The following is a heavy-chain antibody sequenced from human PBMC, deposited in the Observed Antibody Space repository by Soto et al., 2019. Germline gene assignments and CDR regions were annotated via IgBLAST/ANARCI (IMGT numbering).Heavy chain of an antibody. CDR3: ARDKSIAAALYNGFDP. CDR2: ISGSSGST. Sequence: GGSLRLSCAASGFTFSTYAMNWVRQAPGKGLEWVSGISGSSGSTYYADSVKGRFTINPDTSKNQFSLQLNSVTPEDTAVYYCARDKSIAAALYNGFDPWGQGTLVTVSS. J-gene: IGHJ5*02. V-gene: IGHV3-23*01. CDR1: GFTFSTYA. D-gene: IGHD6-13*01.